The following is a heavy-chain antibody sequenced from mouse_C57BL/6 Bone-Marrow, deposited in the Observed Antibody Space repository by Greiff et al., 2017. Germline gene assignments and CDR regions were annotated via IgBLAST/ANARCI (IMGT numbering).Heavy chain of an antibody. Sequence: DVQLQESGPGLVKPSQSLSLTCSVTGYSITSGYYWNWIRQFPGNKLEWMGYISYDGSNNYNPSLKNRFSITRNTSNHQFFLKLTSVTHEDTSKYYGAGDYDVLYWYFDVWGTGTTVTVSS. D-gene: IGHD2-12*01. J-gene: IGHJ1*03. V-gene: IGHV3-6*01. CDR2: ISYDGSN. CDR1: GYSITSGYY. CDR3: AGDYDVLYWYFDV.